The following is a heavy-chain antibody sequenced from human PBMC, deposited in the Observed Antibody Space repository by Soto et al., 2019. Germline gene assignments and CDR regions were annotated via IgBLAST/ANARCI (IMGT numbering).Heavy chain of an antibody. J-gene: IGHJ4*02. V-gene: IGHV3-30*18. D-gene: IGHD1-26*01. Sequence: GGSLRLSCAASGFTFSSYGMHWVRQAPGKGLEWVAVISYDGSNKYYADSVKGRFTISRDNSKNTLYLQMNSLRAEDTAVYYCAKDLVGRAPVGYWGQGTLVTVSS. CDR1: GFTFSSYG. CDR3: AKDLVGRAPVGY. CDR2: ISYDGSNK.